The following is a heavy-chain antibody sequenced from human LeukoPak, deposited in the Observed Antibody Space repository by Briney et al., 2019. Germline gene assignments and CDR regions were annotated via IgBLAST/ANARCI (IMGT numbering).Heavy chain of an antibody. J-gene: IGHJ4*02. CDR2: IYYSGST. V-gene: IGHV4-39*07. D-gene: IGHD6-13*01. CDR3: ARGGDSSSWPIDY. CDR1: GGSISSSSYY. Sequence: SETLSLTCTVSGGSISSSSYYWGWIRQPPGKGLEWIGSIYYSGSTYYNPSLKSRVTISVDTSKNQFSLKLSSVTAADTAVYYCARGGDSSSWPIDYWGQGTLVTVSS.